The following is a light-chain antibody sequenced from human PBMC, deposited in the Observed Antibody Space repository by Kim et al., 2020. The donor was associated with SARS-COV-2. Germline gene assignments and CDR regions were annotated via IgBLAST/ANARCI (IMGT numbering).Light chain of an antibody. V-gene: IGKV4-1*01. CDR1: QTVLYSSNNKNY. CDR2: WAS. CDR3: QQYFDTSYS. Sequence: SATINCKSSQTVLYSSNNKNYLAWYQKKPGQPPKLLIYWASTRESGVPDRFSGSGSGTDFTLTISSLQAEDVAVYYCQQYFDTSYSFGQGTKLEI. J-gene: IGKJ2*03.